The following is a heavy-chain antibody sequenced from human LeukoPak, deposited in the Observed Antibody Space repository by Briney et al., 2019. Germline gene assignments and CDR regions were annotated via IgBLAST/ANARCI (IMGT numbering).Heavy chain of an antibody. CDR1: RFSFSSYG. CDR2: IWNDGSNK. CDR3: VRDSATGDLGY. Sequence: GGSLRLSCAASRFSFSSYGKHWVRQAPGKGPEWVAVIWNDGSNKYYADSVKGRFTISRDNSKKTLNLKMNSLRAEDTAVYYCVRDSATGDLGYWGQGTLVTVSS. D-gene: IGHD7-27*01. J-gene: IGHJ4*02. V-gene: IGHV3-33*01.